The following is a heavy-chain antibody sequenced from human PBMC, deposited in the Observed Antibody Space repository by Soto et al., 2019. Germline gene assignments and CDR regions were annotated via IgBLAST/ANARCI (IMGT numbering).Heavy chain of an antibody. D-gene: IGHD3-10*01. V-gene: IGHV1-8*01. CDR2: MNPNSGNT. J-gene: IGHJ6*02. Sequence: ASVKVSCKASGYTFTSYDINWVRQATGQGLEWMGWMNPNSGNTGYAQKFQGRVTMTRNTSISTAYMELSSLRSEDTAVYYCARASDNFYYYGMDVWGQGTTVTVSS. CDR3: ARASDNFYYYGMDV. CDR1: GYTFTSYD.